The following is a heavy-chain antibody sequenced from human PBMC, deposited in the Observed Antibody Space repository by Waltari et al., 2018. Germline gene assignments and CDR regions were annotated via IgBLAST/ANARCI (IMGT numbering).Heavy chain of an antibody. CDR3: ARGSGVDY. D-gene: IGHD7-27*01. Sequence: EVQLLESGGGLVQPGGSLRLSCAASGFTFSTYVMNWVRQAPGKVLEWVSSSSDGGGIINYADSVKGRFTISRDNSKNTVYLQMKSLRAEDTAVYYCARGSGVDYWGQGTLVTISS. V-gene: IGHV3-23*01. CDR2: SSDGGGII. J-gene: IGHJ4*02. CDR1: GFTFSTYV.